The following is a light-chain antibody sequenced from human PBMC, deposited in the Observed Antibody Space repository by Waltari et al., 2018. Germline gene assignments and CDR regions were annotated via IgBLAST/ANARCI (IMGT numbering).Light chain of an antibody. CDR2: GKN. J-gene: IGLJ2*01. CDR3: NSRDMTGLP. CDR1: SLRTYY. V-gene: IGLV3-19*01. Sequence: SSELTQDPAVSVALGQTVRITCQGDSLRTYYASWYQQKPGQAPVLVIYGKNHRPSGIPVRFSGSTSGNTASLTITGAQAEDEADYYCNSRDMTGLPFGGGTKLTVL.